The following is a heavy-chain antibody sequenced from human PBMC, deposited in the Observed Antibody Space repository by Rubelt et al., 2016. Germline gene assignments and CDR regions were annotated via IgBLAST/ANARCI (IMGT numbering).Heavy chain of an antibody. Sequence: VQLVESGGGVVQPGRSLRLSCAASGFTFSSYGMHWVRQAPGKGLEWVSYISSSSSTIYYAVSVKGRFTISRDNAKNSLYLQMNSLRAEDTAVYYCARPWFGELLAGVGGYWGQGTLVTVSS. D-gene: IGHD3-10*01. J-gene: IGHJ4*02. CDR3: ARPWFGELLAGVGGY. CDR1: GFTFSSYG. V-gene: IGHV3-48*04. CDR2: ISSSSSTI.